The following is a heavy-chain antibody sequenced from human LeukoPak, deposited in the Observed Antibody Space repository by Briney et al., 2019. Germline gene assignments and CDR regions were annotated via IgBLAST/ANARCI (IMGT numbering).Heavy chain of an antibody. D-gene: IGHD3-10*02. V-gene: IGHV3-23*01. CDR1: GFTFSSYG. CDR2: ISGSGGST. CDR3: AKPVGPVAMFYSYAFDI. J-gene: IGHJ3*02. Sequence: GGSLRLSCAASGFTFSSYGMSWVRQAPGKGLEWVSAISGSGGSTYYADSVKGRFTISRDNSKNTLYLQMNSLRAEDTAVYYCAKPVGPVAMFYSYAFDIWGQGTMVTVSS.